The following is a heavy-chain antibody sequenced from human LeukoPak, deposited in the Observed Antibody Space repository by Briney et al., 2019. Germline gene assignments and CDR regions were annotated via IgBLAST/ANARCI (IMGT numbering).Heavy chain of an antibody. D-gene: IGHD6-19*01. J-gene: IGHJ4*02. Sequence: SETLSLTCTVSGGSISSSSYYWGWIRQPPGKGLGWIGSIYYSGSTYYNPSLKSRVTISVDTSKNQFSLKLSSVTAADTAVYYCASLPRYSSGWHTFDYWGQGILVTVSS. CDR1: GGSISSSSYY. CDR2: IYYSGST. CDR3: ASLPRYSSGWHTFDY. V-gene: IGHV4-39*01.